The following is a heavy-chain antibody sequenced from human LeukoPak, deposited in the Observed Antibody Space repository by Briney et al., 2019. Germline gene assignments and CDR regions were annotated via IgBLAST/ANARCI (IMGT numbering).Heavy chain of an antibody. D-gene: IGHD1-26*01. J-gene: IGHJ6*02. CDR3: AHLVWEYVGGLDV. CDR2: IYTNGNT. Sequence: PGGSLRLSCAASGFIFRNYGMNWVRQAPGKGLEWVSGIYTNGNTRYADSVRGRFTISRDNSKNTLYLQMHSLRADDTAVYYCAHLVWEYVGGLDVWGQGTTVTVSS. CDR1: GFIFRNYG. V-gene: IGHV3-23*05.